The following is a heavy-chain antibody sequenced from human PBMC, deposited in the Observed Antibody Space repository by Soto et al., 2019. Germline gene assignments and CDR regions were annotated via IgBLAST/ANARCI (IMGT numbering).Heavy chain of an antibody. CDR1: GFTFGNYG. V-gene: IGHV3-30*18. J-gene: IGHJ4*02. D-gene: IGHD2-8*02. CDR3: GKAGASGYCCGGVCSQSIDY. CDR2: VSYDGDHQ. Sequence: GGSLRLSCTGSGFTFGNYGFHWVRQAPGKGLEWLGIVSYDGDHQFYADSVRGQITISRDNSNKEVFLQMSNLTRGDTAVYFCGKAGASGYCCGGVCSQSIDYWCPGALVTVSS.